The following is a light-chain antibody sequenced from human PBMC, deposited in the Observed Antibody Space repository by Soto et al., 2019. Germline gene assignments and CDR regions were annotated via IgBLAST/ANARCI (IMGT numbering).Light chain of an antibody. V-gene: IGLV1-47*01. J-gene: IGLJ3*02. CDR1: SSNIAINY. CDR2: RNN. Sequence: QSVLTQSPSVSGTPGQRVTISCSGTSSNIAINYVYWYQQLPGTAPRLLMYRNNKRPSGVPDRFSGSTSGTSAFLAISGLRSEDEADYYCAAWDDSLSGWVFGGGTKLTVL. CDR3: AAWDDSLSGWV.